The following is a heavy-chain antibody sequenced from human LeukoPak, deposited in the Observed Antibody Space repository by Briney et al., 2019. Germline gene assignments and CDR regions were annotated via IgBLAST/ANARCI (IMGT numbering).Heavy chain of an antibody. D-gene: IGHD2-2*01. CDR1: GFTFDDYA. J-gene: IGHJ5*02. V-gene: IGHV3-9*03. CDR3: AKGSCSSTSCYVWFDP. CDR2: INWNSGTI. Sequence: PGRSLRLSCAASGFTFDDYAMHWVRQAPGKGLEWVSGINWNSGTIGYADSVKGRFTISRDNAENSLYLQMNSPRAEDMALYYCAKGSCSSTSCYVWFDPWGQGTLVTVSS.